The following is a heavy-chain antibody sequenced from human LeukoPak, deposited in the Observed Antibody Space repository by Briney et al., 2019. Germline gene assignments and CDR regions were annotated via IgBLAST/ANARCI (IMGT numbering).Heavy chain of an antibody. J-gene: IGHJ6*03. D-gene: IGHD3-9*01. V-gene: IGHV1-8*03. CDR3: ARGRGGYFDWGYYYYMDV. CDR1: GYTFTSYD. Sequence: SVKVSCKASGYTFTSYDINWVRQATGQGREWMGWMNPNSGNTGYAQKVQGRVTITRNTSISTAYMELSSLRSEDTAVYYCARGRGGYFDWGYYYYMDVWGKGTTVTVSS. CDR2: MNPNSGNT.